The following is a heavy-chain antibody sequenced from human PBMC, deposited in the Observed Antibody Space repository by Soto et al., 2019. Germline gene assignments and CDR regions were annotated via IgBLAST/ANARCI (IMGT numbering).Heavy chain of an antibody. CDR1: GGTFSSYA. D-gene: IGHD1-26*01. V-gene: IGHV1-69*06. J-gene: IGHJ6*02. Sequence: SVKVSCKASGGTFSSYAISWVRQAPGQGLEWMGGIIPIFGTANYAQKFQGRATITADKSTSTAYMELSSLRSEDTAVYYCARALIVGATTGRGNYYYGMDVWGQGTTVTVSS. CDR3: ARALIVGATTGRGNYYYGMDV. CDR2: IIPIFGTA.